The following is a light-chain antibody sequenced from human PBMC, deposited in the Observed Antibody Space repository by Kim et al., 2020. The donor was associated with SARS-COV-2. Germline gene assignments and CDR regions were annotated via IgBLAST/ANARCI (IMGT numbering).Light chain of an antibody. V-gene: IGLV3-19*01. J-gene: IGLJ3*02. CDR3: NSRDSSGNHLV. CDR1: SLRSYY. Sequence: SSELTQDPAVSVALGQTVRITCQGDSLRSYYASWYQQKPGQAPVLVIYGKNNRPSGIPDRFSGSSSGNTASLTITGAQAEDEADYYCNSRDSSGNHLVVGGLTKLTV. CDR2: GKN.